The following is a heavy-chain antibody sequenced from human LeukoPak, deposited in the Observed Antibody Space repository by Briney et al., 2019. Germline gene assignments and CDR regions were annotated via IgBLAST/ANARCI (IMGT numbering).Heavy chain of an antibody. D-gene: IGHD1-26*01. J-gene: IGHJ4*02. CDR3: ARPNSVGPTVYFDY. CDR1: GYTFTAYY. CDR2: INPNSGNT. V-gene: IGHV1-2*02. Sequence: ASVKVSCKASGYTFTAYYMHWVRQAPGQGLEWMGWINPNSGNTNYAQKFQGRVTMTRDTPISTAYMELSRLRSDDTAVYYCARPNSVGPTVYFDYWGQGTLVTVSS.